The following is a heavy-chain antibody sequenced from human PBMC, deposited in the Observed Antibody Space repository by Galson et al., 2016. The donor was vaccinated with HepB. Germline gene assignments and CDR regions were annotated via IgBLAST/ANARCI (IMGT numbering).Heavy chain of an antibody. CDR1: GFTFSIYA. J-gene: IGHJ4*02. V-gene: IGHV3-30-3*01. CDR3: ARVDYADYAMFADH. CDR2: ISYDGNSQ. Sequence: SLRLSCAASGFTFSIYAMHWVRQAPGKGLDWVAVISYDGNSQYYADSVEGRFTISRDNSKDTLYLQLNSPRAEDTALYYCARVDYADYAMFADHWGQGTLVTVSS. D-gene: IGHD4-17*01.